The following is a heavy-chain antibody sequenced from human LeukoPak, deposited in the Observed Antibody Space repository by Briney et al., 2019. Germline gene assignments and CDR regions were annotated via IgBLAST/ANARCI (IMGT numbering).Heavy chain of an antibody. CDR2: ISWNSGSI. CDR3: ARGSSPDYSNYENYFDY. V-gene: IGHV3-9*01. D-gene: IGHD4-11*01. J-gene: IGHJ4*02. Sequence: GRSLRLSCAASGFTFDDYAMHWVRQAPGKGLEWVSGISWNSGSIGYADSVKGRFTISRDNAKNSLYLQMNSLRAEDTAVYYCARGSSPDYSNYENYFDYWGQGTLVTVSS. CDR1: GFTFDDYA.